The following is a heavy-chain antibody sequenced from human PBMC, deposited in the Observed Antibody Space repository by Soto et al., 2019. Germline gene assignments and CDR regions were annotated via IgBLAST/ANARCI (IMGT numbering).Heavy chain of an antibody. CDR3: AKDPHSSGVWDRYDY. Sequence: VGSLRLSCAASGFTFSSYAMSWVRQAPGKGLEWVSAISGSGGSTYYADSVKGRFTISRDNSKNTLYLQMNSLRAEDTAVYYCAKDPHSSGVWDRYDYWGQGTLVTVSS. CDR2: ISGSGGST. CDR1: GFTFSSYA. D-gene: IGHD6-19*01. J-gene: IGHJ4*02. V-gene: IGHV3-23*01.